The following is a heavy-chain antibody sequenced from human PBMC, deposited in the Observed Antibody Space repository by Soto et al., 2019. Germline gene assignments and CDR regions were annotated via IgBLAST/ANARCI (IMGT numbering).Heavy chain of an antibody. Sequence: EASVKVSCKASGYTFTSYYMHWVRQAPGQGLEWMGIINPSGGSTSYAQKFQGRVTMTRDTSTSTVYMELSSLRSEDTAVYYCARERAIAVAGTSLAYWGQGTLVTVSS. CDR2: INPSGGST. V-gene: IGHV1-46*01. CDR3: ARERAIAVAGTSLAY. D-gene: IGHD6-19*01. J-gene: IGHJ4*02. CDR1: GYTFTSYY.